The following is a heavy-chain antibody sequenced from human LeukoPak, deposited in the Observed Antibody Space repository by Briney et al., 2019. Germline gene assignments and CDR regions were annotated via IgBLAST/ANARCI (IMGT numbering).Heavy chain of an antibody. CDR3: AKALSTMVRGVISGYFDY. Sequence: GGSLRLSCAASGFTFSSYGMHWVRQAPGKGLEWVAVISYDGSNKYYADSVKGRLTISRDNSKNTLYLQMNSLRAEDTAVYYCAKALSTMVRGVISGYFDYWGQGTLVTVSS. J-gene: IGHJ4*02. CDR1: GFTFSSYG. V-gene: IGHV3-30*18. D-gene: IGHD3-10*01. CDR2: ISYDGSNK.